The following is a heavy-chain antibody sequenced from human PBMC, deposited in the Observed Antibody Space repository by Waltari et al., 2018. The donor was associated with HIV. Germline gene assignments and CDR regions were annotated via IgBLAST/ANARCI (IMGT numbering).Heavy chain of an antibody. V-gene: IGHV3-15*01. Sequence: EVQLVESGGDLLKPGGCLRLSCAAPAFTSNSASFTRVRQAPGKGLEWVGRIKTKGDGGATDYAAAVKGRFTISRDDSKNTVYLQMNSLKIEDTAVYYCTSEEDYGSGSHFDYWGQGTLVTVSS. J-gene: IGHJ4*02. CDR2: IKTKGDGGAT. CDR3: TSEEDYGSGSHFDY. D-gene: IGHD3-10*01. CDR1: AFTSNSAS.